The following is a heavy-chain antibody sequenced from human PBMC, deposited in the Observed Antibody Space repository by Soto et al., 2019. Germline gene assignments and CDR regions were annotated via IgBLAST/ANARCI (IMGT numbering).Heavy chain of an antibody. D-gene: IGHD2-15*01. CDR1: GFTFTSSA. Sequence: ASVKVSCKASGFTFTSSAMQWVRQARGQRLEWIGWIVVGSGNTNYAQKFQERVTITRDMSTSTAYMELSSLRSEDTAVYYCAADHCSGGSCSPDYWGQGTLVTVSS. J-gene: IGHJ4*02. V-gene: IGHV1-58*02. CDR2: IVVGSGNT. CDR3: AADHCSGGSCSPDY.